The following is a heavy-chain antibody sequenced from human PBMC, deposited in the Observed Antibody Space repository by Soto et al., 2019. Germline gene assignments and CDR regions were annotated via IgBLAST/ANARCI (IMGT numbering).Heavy chain of an antibody. Sequence: GGSLRLSCAASGFTFTNYAMTWVRQAPGKGLEWVSIISGDGAKTYYADSVKGRFSISRDNSKNTLYLQMNSLRAEDTAVYYCAKKVMTAAGLTWFDPWGQGTLVTVSS. V-gene: IGHV3-23*01. CDR2: ISGDGAKT. CDR3: AKKVMTAAGLTWFDP. CDR1: GFTFTNYA. J-gene: IGHJ5*02. D-gene: IGHD6-13*01.